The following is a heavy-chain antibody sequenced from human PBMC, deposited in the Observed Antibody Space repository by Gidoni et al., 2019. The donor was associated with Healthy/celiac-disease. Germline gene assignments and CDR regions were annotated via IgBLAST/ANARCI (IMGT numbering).Heavy chain of an antibody. CDR1: GFTFSSYW. Sequence: VQLVESGGGLVQPGRSLRLSCAASGFTFSSYWMSWVRQAPGKGLEWVANIKQDGSEKYYVDSVKGRFTISRDNAKNSLYLQMNSLRAEDTAVYYCARVGSSWYNYGMDVWGQGTTVTVSS. CDR2: IKQDGSEK. J-gene: IGHJ6*02. D-gene: IGHD6-13*01. CDR3: ARVGSSWYNYGMDV. V-gene: IGHV3-7*03.